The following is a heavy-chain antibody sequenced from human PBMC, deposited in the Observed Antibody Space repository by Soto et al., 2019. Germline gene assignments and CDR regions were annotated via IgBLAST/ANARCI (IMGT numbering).Heavy chain of an antibody. V-gene: IGHV1-69*13. Sequence: GASVKVSCKASGGTFSSYAISWVRQAPGQGLEWMGGIIPIFGTANYAQKFQGRVTITADESTSTAYMELSSLRSEDTAVYYCARNLEMATKGYFDYWGQGTLVTVSS. J-gene: IGHJ4*02. CDR3: ARNLEMATKGYFDY. CDR2: IIPIFGTA. D-gene: IGHD1-7*01. CDR1: GGTFSSYA.